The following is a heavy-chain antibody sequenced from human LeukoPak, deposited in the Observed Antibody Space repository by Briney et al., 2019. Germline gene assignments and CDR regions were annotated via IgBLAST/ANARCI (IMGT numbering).Heavy chain of an antibody. J-gene: IGHJ4*02. V-gene: IGHV4-61*01. Sequence: SQTLSLTCTVSGGSVSSGTSDWSWIRQPPGKGMEWIGYISDSVTTKYSPSLNTRATISVDTSKNQFSLKLMSVPRSHTAVYCCAARGQGSSLSYFVYWGQGTLVTVSS. CDR2: ISDSVTT. CDR3: AARGQGSSLSYFVY. CDR1: GGSVSSGTSD. D-gene: IGHD3-10*01.